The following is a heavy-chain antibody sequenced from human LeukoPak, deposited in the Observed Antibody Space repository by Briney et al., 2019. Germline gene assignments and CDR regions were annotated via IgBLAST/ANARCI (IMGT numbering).Heavy chain of an antibody. Sequence: SETLSLTCTVSGGSINSYYWSWIRQPPGKGLEWIGYIYYSGSTNYNPSLKSRVTISVDTSKNQFSLKLSSVTAADTAVYYCARVPRDGYNFDYWGQGTLVTVSS. CDR2: IYYSGST. V-gene: IGHV4-59*01. J-gene: IGHJ4*02. CDR3: ARVPRDGYNFDY. D-gene: IGHD5-24*01. CDR1: GGSINSYY.